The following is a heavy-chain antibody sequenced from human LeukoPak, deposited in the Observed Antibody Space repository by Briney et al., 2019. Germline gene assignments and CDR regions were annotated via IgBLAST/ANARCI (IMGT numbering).Heavy chain of an antibody. CDR2: ISGSGGST. J-gene: IGHJ4*02. CDR1: GFTFSSYA. V-gene: IGHV3-23*01. Sequence: GGSLRLSCAASGFTFSSYAMSWVRQAPGKGLEWVSAISGSGGSTYYADSVKGRFTISRDNSKNTLYLQMNSLRAEDTAVYYCAKDYLPGSSWYPNPGYWGQGTLVTVSS. CDR3: AKDYLPGSSWYPNPGY. D-gene: IGHD6-13*01.